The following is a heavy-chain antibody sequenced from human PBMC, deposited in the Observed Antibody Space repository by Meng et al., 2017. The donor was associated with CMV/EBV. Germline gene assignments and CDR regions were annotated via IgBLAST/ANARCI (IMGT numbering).Heavy chain of an antibody. CDR1: GGSISSSVYY. CDR2: IYYSGST. CDR3: ARSRGGATRWFDP. J-gene: IGHJ5*02. D-gene: IGHD1-26*01. Sequence: AGGSISSSVYYWGWIREPPGRGLEWIGSIYYSGSTYYNPSLKSRVTISVDTSKNQFSLKLSSVTAADTAVYYCARSRGGATRWFDPWGQGTLVTVSS. V-gene: IGHV4-39*07.